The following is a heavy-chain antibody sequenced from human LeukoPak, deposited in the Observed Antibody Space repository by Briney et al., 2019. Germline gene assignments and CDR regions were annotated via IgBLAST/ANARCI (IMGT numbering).Heavy chain of an antibody. Sequence: PGGSLRLSCAVSRFTFSDYAMHWVRQAPGKGLEWVALISYDGTNKNYADSVKGRFTISRDNSKNTLYLQINSLRVEDTAVYYCAREMGAARLFDYWGQGTLVTVSS. J-gene: IGHJ4*02. CDR1: RFTFSDYA. CDR3: AREMGAARLFDY. CDR2: ISYDGTNK. V-gene: IGHV3-30-3*01. D-gene: IGHD1-26*01.